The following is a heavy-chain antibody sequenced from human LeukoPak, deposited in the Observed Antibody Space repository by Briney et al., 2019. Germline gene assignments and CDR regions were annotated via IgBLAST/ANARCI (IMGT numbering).Heavy chain of an antibody. D-gene: IGHD3-22*01. V-gene: IGHV3-23*01. CDR1: GFTFSIYA. CDR3: TRDRPNYYESDGHYYRRNGDY. CDR2: ISSKGELT. J-gene: IGHJ4*02. Sequence: GGSLRLSCAASGFTFSIYAMSWVRQAPGKGLEWVSSISSKGELTFYADSVKGRFTISRDNSESTLYLQMNILRAEDTAIYYCTRDRPNYYESDGHYYRRNGDYWGQGTPVTVSS.